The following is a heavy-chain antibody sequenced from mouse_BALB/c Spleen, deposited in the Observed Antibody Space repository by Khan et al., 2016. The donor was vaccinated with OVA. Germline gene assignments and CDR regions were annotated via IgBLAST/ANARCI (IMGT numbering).Heavy chain of an antibody. CDR2: IWSGGST. CDR3: ARNYDYDEGLAY. D-gene: IGHD2-4*01. CDR1: GFSLTSYG. V-gene: IGHV2-2*02. Sequence: QVQLKESGPGLVQPSQSLSITCTVSGFSLTSYGIHWVRQSPGKGLEWLGVIWSGGSTDYNVDFISRLNISKDNSKSQVFFKMNSLQANDTAIYYCARNYDYDEGLAYWGQGTLVTVSA. J-gene: IGHJ3*01.